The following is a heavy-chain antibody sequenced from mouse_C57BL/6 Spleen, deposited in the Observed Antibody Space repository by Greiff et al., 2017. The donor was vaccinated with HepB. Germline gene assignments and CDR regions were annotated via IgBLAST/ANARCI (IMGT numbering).Heavy chain of an antibody. D-gene: IGHD2-3*01. CDR2: ICPGDGDT. Sequence: QVQLQQSGPELVKPGASVKISCKASGYAFSSSWMNWVKQRPGKGLEWIGRICPGDGDTNYNGKFKGKATLTADKSSSTAYMQLSSLASEDSAVYFCADGYWDYWGQGTTLTVSS. CDR3: ADGYWDY. V-gene: IGHV1-82*01. J-gene: IGHJ2*01. CDR1: GYAFSSSW.